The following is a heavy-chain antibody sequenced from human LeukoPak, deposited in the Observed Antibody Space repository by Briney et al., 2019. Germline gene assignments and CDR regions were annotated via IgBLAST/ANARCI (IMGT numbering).Heavy chain of an antibody. D-gene: IGHD6-19*01. CDR2: INPDSGGT. CDR1: GYTFTSYD. V-gene: IGHV1-2*02. Sequence: ASVKVSCKASGYTFTSYDINWVRQATGQGLEWMGWINPDSGGTNYAQKVQGRVTMTRDTSIRTAYMELSRLRSDDTAVYYCARVLFYSSGNKSNRVDYWGQGTLVTVSS. CDR3: ARVLFYSSGNKSNRVDY. J-gene: IGHJ4*02.